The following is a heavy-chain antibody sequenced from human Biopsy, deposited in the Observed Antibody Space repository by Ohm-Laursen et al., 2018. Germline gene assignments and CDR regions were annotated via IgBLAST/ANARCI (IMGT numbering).Heavy chain of an antibody. V-gene: IGHV4-4*07. CDR1: GGDINNYY. CDR3: ASVVLGPTNDAFDL. Sequence: TLSLTCNVSGGDINNYYWSWIRQPAGKGLEWIGRIYPGGSTNYYPSLKSRVTMSVDTSKKQLSLRLRSVTAADTAMYYCASVVLGPTNDAFDLWGQGTMVGVSS. CDR2: IYPGGST. J-gene: IGHJ3*01. D-gene: IGHD3-22*01.